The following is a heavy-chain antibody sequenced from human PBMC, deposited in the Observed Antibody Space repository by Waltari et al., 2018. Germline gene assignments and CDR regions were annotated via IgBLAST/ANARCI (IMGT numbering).Heavy chain of an antibody. D-gene: IGHD3-3*01. CDR2: IIPILGTA. J-gene: IGHJ6*02. CDR3: ARGGGETSLKWGFYGRDV. V-gene: IGHV1-69*01. CDR1: GFTFSSYA. Sequence: VQLLESGGGLVQPGGSLRLSCAASGFTFSSYAMSWVRQAPGQGLEWMGGIIPILGTANYAQKFQGRVTITADESTSTAYMELSSLRSEDTAVYYCARGGGETSLKWGFYGRDVWGQGTT.